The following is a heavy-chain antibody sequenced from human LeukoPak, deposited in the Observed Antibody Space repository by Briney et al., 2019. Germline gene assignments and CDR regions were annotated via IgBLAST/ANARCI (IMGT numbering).Heavy chain of an antibody. D-gene: IGHD5-12*01. CDR1: GFIFSNYE. J-gene: IGHJ4*02. CDR2: INPSGSTI. CDR3: ARGPSGYHNT. V-gene: IGHV3-48*03. Sequence: GGSLRLSCAASGFIFSNYEMNWVRQAPGKGLEWVSYINPSGSTIYYADSVKGRFTMSRDNAKNSLYLQMNSLRAEDTAVYYCARGPSGYHNTGGQGTLVTVSS.